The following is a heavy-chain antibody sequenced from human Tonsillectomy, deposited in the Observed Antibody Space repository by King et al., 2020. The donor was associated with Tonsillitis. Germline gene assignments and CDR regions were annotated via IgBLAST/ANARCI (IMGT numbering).Heavy chain of an antibody. CDR1: GGSISSGDHF. CDR3: ARYVSGSFDY. Sequence: QLQESGPGVVKPSETLSLTGTFSGGSISSGDHFCGWNRQPPGKGLERIGYMYFSGSIFYNPSLNSRITISDGTSENRFSLQLSSVTAADTAVYFCARYVSGSFDYWGQGALVTVSS. D-gene: IGHD1-26*01. J-gene: IGHJ4*02. CDR2: MYFSGSI. V-gene: IGHV4-39*01.